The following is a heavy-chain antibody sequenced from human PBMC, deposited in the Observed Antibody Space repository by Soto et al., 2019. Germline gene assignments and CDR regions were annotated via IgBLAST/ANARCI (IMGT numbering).Heavy chain of an antibody. J-gene: IGHJ6*03. D-gene: IGHD2-21*02. Sequence: GGSQSLSYAASGFTFSSYSMNWVRPAPGKGLEWVSSISSSSSYIYYADSVKGRFTISRDNAKNTLYLQMNSLRAEDTAVYYCAKDSTVTAIYYYYYYYMDVWGKGTTVTLSS. CDR2: ISSSSSYI. CDR1: GFTFSSYS. CDR3: AKDSTVTAIYYYYYYYMDV. V-gene: IGHV3-21*04.